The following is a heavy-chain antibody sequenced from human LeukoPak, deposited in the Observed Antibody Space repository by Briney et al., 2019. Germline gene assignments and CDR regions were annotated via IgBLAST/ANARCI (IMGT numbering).Heavy chain of an antibody. CDR2: IYSGGST. V-gene: IGHV3-53*01. CDR1: GFTVSSNY. Sequence: PGGSLRLSCAASGFTVSSNYMSWVRQAPGKGLEWVSVIYSGGSTYYADSVKGRFTISRDNSKNTLYLQMNSLRAEDTAVYYCASPRCSWCPFDYWGQGTLVTVSS. D-gene: IGHD6-13*01. J-gene: IGHJ4*02. CDR3: ASPRCSWCPFDY.